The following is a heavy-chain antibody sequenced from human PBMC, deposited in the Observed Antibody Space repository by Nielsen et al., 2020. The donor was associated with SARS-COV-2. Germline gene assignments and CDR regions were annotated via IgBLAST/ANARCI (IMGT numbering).Heavy chain of an antibody. V-gene: IGHV1-8*01. CDR1: GYTFTSYD. CDR3: AREMTDYDFWSGSPVGV. CDR2: MNPNSGNT. D-gene: IGHD3-3*01. J-gene: IGHJ4*02. Sequence: ASVKVSCKASGYTFTSYDINWVRQATGQGLEWMGWMNPNSGNTGYAQKFQGRVTMTRNTSISTAYMELSSLRSEDTAVYYCAREMTDYDFWSGSPVGVWGQGTLVTVSS.